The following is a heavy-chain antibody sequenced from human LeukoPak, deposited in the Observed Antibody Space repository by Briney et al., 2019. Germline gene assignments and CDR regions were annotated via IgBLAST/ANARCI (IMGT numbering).Heavy chain of an antibody. CDR3: ARVIGSGNYYNAPATLFDY. CDR1: GGSISSSSYY. D-gene: IGHD3-10*01. Sequence: SETLSLTCTVSGGSISSSSYYWGWIRQPPGKGLEWIGYIYYSGSTYYNPSLKSRLTISVDTSKNQFSLQLSSVTAADTAVYYCARVIGSGNYYNAPATLFDYWGQGTLVAVSS. CDR2: IYYSGST. V-gene: IGHV4-30-4*08. J-gene: IGHJ4*02.